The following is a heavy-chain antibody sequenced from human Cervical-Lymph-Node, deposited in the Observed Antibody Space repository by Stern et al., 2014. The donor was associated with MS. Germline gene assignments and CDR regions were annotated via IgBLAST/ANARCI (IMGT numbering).Heavy chain of an antibody. J-gene: IGHJ6*02. D-gene: IGHD1-26*01. CDR2: IWHDGSNK. CDR3: ARDCKLRYYYYGMDV. V-gene: IGHV3-33*01. CDR1: GFTFSSYG. Sequence: VQLLESGGGVVQPGRSLRLSCAASGFTFSSYGMHWVRQAPGKGLEWVAVIWHDGSNKYYADSVKGRFTISRDNSKNTMYLQMNSLRAEDTAVYYCARDCKLRYYYYGMDVWGQGTTVTVSS.